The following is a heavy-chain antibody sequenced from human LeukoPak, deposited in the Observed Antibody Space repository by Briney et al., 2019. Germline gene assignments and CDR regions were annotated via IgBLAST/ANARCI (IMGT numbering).Heavy chain of an antibody. D-gene: IGHD4-17*01. CDR3: AKGLGDYDDFRLGY. CDR1: VFTFSTYG. CDR2: IPSDGSDN. J-gene: IGHJ4*02. Sequence: GGSLRLSCAASVFTFSTYGFHCVRQAPGKGREGVVFIPSDGSDNNYANSVKGRFTISRDNSKNTLYLQMNSLRSEDTAVYYCAKGLGDYDDFRLGYWGQGTLVTVSS. V-gene: IGHV3-30*02.